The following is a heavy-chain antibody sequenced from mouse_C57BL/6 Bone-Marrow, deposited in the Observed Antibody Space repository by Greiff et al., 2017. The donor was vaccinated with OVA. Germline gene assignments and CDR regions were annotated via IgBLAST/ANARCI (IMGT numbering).Heavy chain of an antibody. J-gene: IGHJ2*01. CDR1: GFTFSDYG. CDR2: ISSGSSTI. Sequence: EVQLVESGGGLVKPGGSLKLSCAASGFTFSDYGMHWVRQAPEKGLEWVAYISSGSSTIYYADTVKGRFTISRDNAKNTLFLQMTSLRSEDTAMYYCARRVITTASYFDYWGQGTTLTVSS. CDR3: ARRVITTASYFDY. D-gene: IGHD2-4*01. V-gene: IGHV5-17*01.